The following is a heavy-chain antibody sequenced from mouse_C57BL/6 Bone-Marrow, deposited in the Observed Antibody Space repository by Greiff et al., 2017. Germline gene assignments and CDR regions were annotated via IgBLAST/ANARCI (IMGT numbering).Heavy chain of an antibody. CDR2: INYDGSST. CDR3: ARGGRRGFAY. CDR1: GFTFSDYY. J-gene: IGHJ3*01. V-gene: IGHV5-16*01. Sequence: EVQRVESEGGLVQPGSSMKLSCTASGFTFSDYYMAWVRPVPEKGLEWVANINYDGSSTYYLDSLKSRFIISRDNAKNMLYLQMSSLKSEDTATYYCARGGRRGFAYWGQGTLVTVSA. D-gene: IGHD2-12*01.